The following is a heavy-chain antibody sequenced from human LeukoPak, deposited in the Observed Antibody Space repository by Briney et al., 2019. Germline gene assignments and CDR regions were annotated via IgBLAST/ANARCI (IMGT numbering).Heavy chain of an antibody. D-gene: IGHD2-15*01. J-gene: IGHJ4*02. CDR2: ISYDGSNK. CDR1: GFTFSSYG. V-gene: IGHV3-30*18. CDR3: AKDRLLLRSRSYFDY. Sequence: GGSLRLSCAASGFTFSSYGMHWVRQAPGKGLEWVAVISYDGSNKYYADSVKGRFTISRDNSKNTLYLQMNSLRAEDMAVYYCAKDRLLLRSRSYFDYWGQGTLVTVSS.